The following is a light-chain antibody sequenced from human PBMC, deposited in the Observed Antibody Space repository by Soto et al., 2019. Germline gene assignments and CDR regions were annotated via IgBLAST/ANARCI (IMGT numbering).Light chain of an antibody. CDR1: QNINTY. V-gene: IGKV1-39*01. CDR2: AAS. CDR3: QQSYTTPYT. J-gene: IGKJ2*01. Sequence: DTQMTQSPSSLSASVGDRITITCRASQNINTYLNWFQQKPGKAPSLLIYAASSLQSGVPSRFSASGSVTDFTLTINSLQPEDFAAYYCQQSYTTPYTFGQGTKVEIK.